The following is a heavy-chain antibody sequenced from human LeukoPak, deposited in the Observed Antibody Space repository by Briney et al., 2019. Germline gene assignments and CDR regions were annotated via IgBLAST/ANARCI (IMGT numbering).Heavy chain of an antibody. J-gene: IGHJ1*01. Sequence: GGSLRLSCAASGFSFSRYSMNWVRQAPGKGLEWVSSIDYSSKYIYTADSLKGRFTTPRDNAKNSLDLQMNSLKAEDTAVYYCATPAAGPGAEYSQYWGQGTLVIVSS. CDR3: ATPAAGPGAEYSQY. CDR2: IDYSSKYI. D-gene: IGHD6-13*01. CDR1: GFSFSRYS. V-gene: IGHV3-21*01.